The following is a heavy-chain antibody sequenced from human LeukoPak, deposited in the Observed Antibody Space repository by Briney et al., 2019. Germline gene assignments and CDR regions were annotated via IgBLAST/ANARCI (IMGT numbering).Heavy chain of an antibody. J-gene: IGHJ6*03. Sequence: SETLSLTCAVYGGSFSGYYWSWIRQPPGKGLEWIGEINHSGSTNYNPSLKSRVTISVDTSKNQFSLKLSSVTAADTAVYYCARVLNYYYYMDVWGKGTTVTISS. V-gene: IGHV4-34*01. CDR2: INHSGST. CDR3: ARVLNYYYYMDV. CDR1: GGSFSGYY. D-gene: IGHD2-15*01.